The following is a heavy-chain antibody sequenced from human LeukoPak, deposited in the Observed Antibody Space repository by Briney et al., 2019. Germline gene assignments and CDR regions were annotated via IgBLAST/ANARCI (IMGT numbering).Heavy chain of an antibody. D-gene: IGHD1-14*01. CDR3: ATETNGRHYDY. CDR2: IGPTGSDR. V-gene: IGHV3-21*06. CDR1: GLTFSTSG. J-gene: IGHJ4*02. Sequence: GGSLRLSCTASGLTFSTSGSNWVRQAPGKGLEWVASIGPTGSDRYHADSIKGRFTISRDNANNFLYLQMNSLRAEGTAVYYCATETNGRHYDYWGQGTLLTVSS.